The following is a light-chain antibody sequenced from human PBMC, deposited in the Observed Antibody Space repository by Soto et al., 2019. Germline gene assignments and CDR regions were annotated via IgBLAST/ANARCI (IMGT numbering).Light chain of an antibody. CDR3: QQYNNWWT. CDR2: GAS. J-gene: IGKJ1*01. Sequence: EVVMTQSPATLSVSPGERATLSCRASQSVSNNLAWYQHKPGQAPRLLIYGASTRATGIPARFSGSGSGTEFTLTISSLQSEDFAVYYCQQYNNWWTFGQGTKVEIK. CDR1: QSVSNN. V-gene: IGKV3-15*01.